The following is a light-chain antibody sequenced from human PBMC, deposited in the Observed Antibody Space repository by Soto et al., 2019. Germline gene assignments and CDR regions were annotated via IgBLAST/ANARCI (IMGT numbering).Light chain of an antibody. J-gene: IGKJ1*01. CDR3: HQSYSTPQT. CDR2: AAS. Sequence: DIQMTQSPSSLSVSVGDRVTITCRASQSISRYLNWYQQKTGKDPKLLIYAASTLQSGVPSRFSGSGSGTDFTLTISSLQPEDVATDWCHQSYSTPQTFGQGTKVDI. V-gene: IGKV1-39*01. CDR1: QSISRY.